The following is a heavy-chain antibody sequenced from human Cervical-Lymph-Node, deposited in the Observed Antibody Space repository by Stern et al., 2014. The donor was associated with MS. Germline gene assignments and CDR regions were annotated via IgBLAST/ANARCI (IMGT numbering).Heavy chain of an antibody. CDR2: IWYDGSNR. D-gene: IGHD4-23*01. Sequence: QVQLVESGGAVVQPGRSLRLSCAASGFTFSSSGMHWVRQAPGKGLEWLAIIWYDGSNRYYADSVKGRFTISRDNSKNTLYLQMNSLRAEDTAVYYCAREGGNTAEYFQHWGQGTLVTVSS. J-gene: IGHJ1*01. CDR3: AREGGNTAEYFQH. V-gene: IGHV3-33*01. CDR1: GFTFSSSG.